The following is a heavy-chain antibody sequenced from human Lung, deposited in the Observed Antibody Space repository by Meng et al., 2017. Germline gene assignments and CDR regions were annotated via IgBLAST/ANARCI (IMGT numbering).Heavy chain of an antibody. CDR1: GGSFSDYY. CDR3: ARGPTTMAHDFDY. Sequence: QVSLPQWGAGLLKTSETLSLTCVVSGGSFSDYYWSWIRQPPGKGLEWIGEINHSGSTNYNPSLESRATISVDTSQNNLSLKLSSVTAADSAVYYCARGPTTMAHDFDYWGQGTLVTVSS. D-gene: IGHD4-11*01. V-gene: IGHV4-34*01. J-gene: IGHJ4*02. CDR2: INHSGST.